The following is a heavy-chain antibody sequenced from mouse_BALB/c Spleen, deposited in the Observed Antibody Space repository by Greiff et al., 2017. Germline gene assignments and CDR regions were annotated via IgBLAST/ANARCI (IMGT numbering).Heavy chain of an antibody. Sequence: EVQLQQSGTVLARPGASVKMSCKASGYTFTSYWMHWVKQRPGQGLEWIGAIYPGNSDTSYNQKFKGKAKLTAVTSTSTAYMELSSLTNEDSAVYYCTRYYYYGSSFYAMDYWGQGTSVTVSS. D-gene: IGHD1-1*01. CDR1: GYTFTSYW. CDR3: TRYYYYGSSFYAMDY. J-gene: IGHJ4*01. V-gene: IGHV1-5*01. CDR2: IYPGNSDT.